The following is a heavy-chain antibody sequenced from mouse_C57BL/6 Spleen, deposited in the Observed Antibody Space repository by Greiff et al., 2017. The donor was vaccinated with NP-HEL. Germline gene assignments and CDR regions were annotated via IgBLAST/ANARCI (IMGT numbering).Heavy chain of an antibody. CDR3: ARPYDGYSFYYAMDY. CDR1: GYTFTSYW. D-gene: IGHD2-3*01. J-gene: IGHJ4*01. Sequence: QVQLQQSGAELVKPGASVKLSCKASGYTFTSYWMHWVKQRPGQGLEWIGMIHPNSGSTNYNEKFKSKATLTVDKSSSTAYMQLSSLTSEDSAVYYCARPYDGYSFYYAMDYWGQGTSVTVSS. V-gene: IGHV1-64*01. CDR2: IHPNSGST.